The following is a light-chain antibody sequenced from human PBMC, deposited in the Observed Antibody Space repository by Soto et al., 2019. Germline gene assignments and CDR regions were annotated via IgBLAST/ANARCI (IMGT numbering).Light chain of an antibody. J-gene: IGKJ1*01. CDR1: QSVSSN. Sequence: EIVMTQSPATLSVSPGERATLSCRASQSVSSNLAWYQQKPGQAPRLLIYGASTRATGIPARFSGSGSGTEFTLPISSLQSEDFAVYYCQQYNNWPLGTFGQGTKVEIK. CDR3: QQYNNWPLGT. CDR2: GAS. V-gene: IGKV3-15*01.